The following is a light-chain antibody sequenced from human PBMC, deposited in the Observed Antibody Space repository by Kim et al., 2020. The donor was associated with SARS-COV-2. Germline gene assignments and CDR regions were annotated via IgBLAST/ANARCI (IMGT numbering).Light chain of an antibody. V-gene: IGKV3-11*01. J-gene: IGKJ4*01. Sequence: LPPGEGVTLSCSASQSISNNLAWYQQTRGQAPRPLIYDASSRATRIPARFSGSGSGTDFTLTISSLEPEDFAVYYCQHRGDWPPSFGGGTKVDIK. CDR2: DAS. CDR3: QHRGDWPPS. CDR1: QSISNN.